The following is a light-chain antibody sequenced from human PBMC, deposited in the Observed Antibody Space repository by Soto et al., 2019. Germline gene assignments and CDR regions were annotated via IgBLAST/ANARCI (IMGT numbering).Light chain of an antibody. CDR3: QQSYSPPPIT. CDR1: QSISVY. Sequence: DIQMTQTPASLSASVGDRVTITCRASQSISVYLNWYQQQHGKAPRFLMYASSTLQSGVPSRFSGRGSGTDFTLTINSLQPEDFATYYCQQSYSPPPITFGQGTRLEIK. CDR2: ASS. V-gene: IGKV1-39*01. J-gene: IGKJ5*01.